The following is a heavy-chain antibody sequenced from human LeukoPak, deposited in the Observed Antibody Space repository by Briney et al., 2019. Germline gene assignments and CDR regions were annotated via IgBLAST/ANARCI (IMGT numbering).Heavy chain of an antibody. CDR3: ARRSDDYDSSAYYH. CDR2: VNPNSGNT. J-gene: IGHJ4*02. CDR1: GYTFTGYY. D-gene: IGHD3-22*01. V-gene: IGHV1-8*02. Sequence: ASVKVSCKASGYTFTGYYMHWVRQATGQGLEWMGWVNPNSGNTGYAQKFQGRVTMTMDPSISTAYLELSSLRSEDTAVYYCARRSDDYDSSAYYHWGQGTLVTVSS.